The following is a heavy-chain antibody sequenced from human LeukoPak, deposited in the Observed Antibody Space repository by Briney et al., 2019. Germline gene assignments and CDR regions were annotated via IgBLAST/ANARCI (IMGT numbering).Heavy chain of an antibody. CDR2: ISGSGGST. V-gene: IGHV3-23*01. J-gene: IGHJ4*02. Sequence: PGGSLRLSCAASGFTISSYAMSWVRQAPGKGLEWVSAISGSGGSTYYADSVKGRFTISRDNSKNTLYLQMNSLRAEDTAVYYCAKDAAPTYYDFWSGYPILFDYWGQGTLVTVSS. D-gene: IGHD3-3*01. CDR3: AKDAAPTYYDFWSGYPILFDY. CDR1: GFTISSYA.